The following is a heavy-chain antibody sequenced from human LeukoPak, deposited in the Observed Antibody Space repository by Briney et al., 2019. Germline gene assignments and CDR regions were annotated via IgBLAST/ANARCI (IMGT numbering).Heavy chain of an antibody. CDR1: GFTFSIYS. Sequence: GGSLRLSCAASGFTFSIYSMNWVRQPPGKGLEWVSYISSSATSIYYADSVRRRFTISRDNAKNSLYLQMNSLRAEDTAVYYCARTGITMVRGVNDAFDIWGQGTMVTVSS. J-gene: IGHJ3*02. V-gene: IGHV3-48*04. CDR2: ISSSATSI. CDR3: ARTGITMVRGVNDAFDI. D-gene: IGHD3-10*01.